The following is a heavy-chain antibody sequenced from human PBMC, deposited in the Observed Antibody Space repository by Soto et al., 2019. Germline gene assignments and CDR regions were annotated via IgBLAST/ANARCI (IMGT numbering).Heavy chain of an antibody. D-gene: IGHD3-10*01. CDR2: ISGSGGGT. CDR3: AKGRDGSGSYRYNWFDP. Sequence: GGSLRLSCAASGFTFNSYAMSWVRQVPGKGLEWVSGISGSGGGTYYADSVKGRFTISRDNSKNTLYLQMIILRAEDTAVYYCAKGRDGSGSYRYNWFDPWGQGTLVTVSS. CDR1: GFTFNSYA. J-gene: IGHJ5*02. V-gene: IGHV3-23*01.